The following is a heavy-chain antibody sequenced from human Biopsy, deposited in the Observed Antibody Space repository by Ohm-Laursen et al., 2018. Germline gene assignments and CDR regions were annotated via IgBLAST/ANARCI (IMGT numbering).Heavy chain of an antibody. CDR3: ARGTGKYYVYGAFDI. CDR1: GDSISNDY. V-gene: IGHV4-4*07. D-gene: IGHD3/OR15-3a*01. Sequence: SETLSLTCTVSGDSISNDYWSWIRQAAGQGREWIGRTHTSGITNHNFSLKRRVTMSVDTSKNQFSLKLRFGPAADTAVYYCARGTGKYYVYGAFDIWGQGTMVTVSS. J-gene: IGHJ3*02. CDR2: THTSGIT.